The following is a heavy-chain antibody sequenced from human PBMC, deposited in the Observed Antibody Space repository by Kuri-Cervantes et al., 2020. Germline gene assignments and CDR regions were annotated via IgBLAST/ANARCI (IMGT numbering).Heavy chain of an antibody. CDR3: ARLPGDYIWGSYRAYDY. D-gene: IGHD3-16*02. CDR1: GYSFTSYW. J-gene: IGHJ4*02. V-gene: IGHV5-51*01. CDR2: IYPGDSDT. Sequence: GESLKISCKGSGYSFTSYWIGWVRQMPGKGLEWMGIIYPGDSDTRYSPSFQGQVTISAGKSISTAYLQWSSLKASDTAMYYCARLPGDYIWGSYRAYDYWGQGTLVTVSS.